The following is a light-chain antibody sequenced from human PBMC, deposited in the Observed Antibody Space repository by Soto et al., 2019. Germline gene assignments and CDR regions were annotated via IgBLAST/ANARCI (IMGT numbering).Light chain of an antibody. J-gene: IGKJ3*01. Sequence: EILMTQSPATLSVSPGERATLSCRASQSLNRNLAWYQQKPGQAPRLIIYGASTRASGIPARFSGSGSGTEFTLPISSLQSADFALYYCQHYNDWPPAFTFGPGTKVDL. V-gene: IGKV3D-15*01. CDR3: QHYNDWPPAFT. CDR2: GAS. CDR1: QSLNRN.